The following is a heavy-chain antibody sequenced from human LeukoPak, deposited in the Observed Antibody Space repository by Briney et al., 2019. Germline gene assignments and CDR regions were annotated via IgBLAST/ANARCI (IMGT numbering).Heavy chain of an antibody. CDR3: ASVFVAAAGTLYYFDY. D-gene: IGHD6-13*01. CDR1: GGTFSSYD. J-gene: IGHJ4*02. V-gene: IGHV1-69*06. Sequence: GASVKVSCKASGGTFSSYDISWVRQAPGQGLEWMGGIIPIFGTANYAQKFQGRVTITADKSTSTAYMELSSLRSEDTAVYYCASVFVAAAGTLYYFDYWGQGTLVTVSS. CDR2: IIPIFGTA.